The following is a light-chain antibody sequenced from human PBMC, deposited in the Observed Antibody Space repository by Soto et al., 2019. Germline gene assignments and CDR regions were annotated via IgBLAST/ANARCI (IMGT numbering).Light chain of an antibody. V-gene: IGKV1-27*01. CDR2: AAS. CDR3: QKYSSVPV. CDR1: QGIRNF. J-gene: IGKJ3*01. Sequence: DIQMTQSTTSLSASVGDRVTITCRASQGIRNFVAWYQQKPGKAPKLLIYAASTLHSGVPSRFSGSGSGTGFTLTINSLQPEDVATYSCQKYSSVPVFGPGTKVEIK.